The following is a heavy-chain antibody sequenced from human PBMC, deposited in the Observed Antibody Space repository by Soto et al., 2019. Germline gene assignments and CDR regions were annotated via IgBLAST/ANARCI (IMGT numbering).Heavy chain of an antibody. CDR1: GFTFSSYG. D-gene: IGHD1-20*01. Sequence: LRLSCAASGFTFSSYGMHWVRQAPGKGLEWVAVIWYDGSNKYYADSVKGRFTISRDNSKNTLYLQMNSLRAEDTAVYYCARDTLMYNWNRRSYYGMDVWGQGTTVTVSS. CDR3: ARDTLMYNWNRRSYYGMDV. CDR2: IWYDGSNK. J-gene: IGHJ6*02. V-gene: IGHV3-33*01.